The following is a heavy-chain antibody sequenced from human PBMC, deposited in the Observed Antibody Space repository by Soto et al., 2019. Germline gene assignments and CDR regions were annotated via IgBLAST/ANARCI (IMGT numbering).Heavy chain of an antibody. CDR3: AKVRFTMVRGVPTYYFDY. Sequence: GGSLRLSCAASGFIFSSYAMSWVRQAPGKGLEWVSAISGSGGSTYYADSMKGRFTISRDNSKNTLYLQMNSLRAEDTAVYYCAKVRFTMVRGVPTYYFDYWGQGTLVTVSS. D-gene: IGHD3-10*01. J-gene: IGHJ4*02. CDR1: GFIFSSYA. CDR2: ISGSGGST. V-gene: IGHV3-23*01.